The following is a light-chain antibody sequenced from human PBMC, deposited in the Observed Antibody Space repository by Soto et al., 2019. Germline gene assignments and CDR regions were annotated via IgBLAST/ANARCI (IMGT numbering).Light chain of an antibody. J-gene: IGKJ5*01. CDR1: QSLVHSDGIAY. CDR2: KVS. CDR3: MQGTHWPIT. Sequence: DVVLTQSPLYMPVTLCQPASIPCRSNQSLVHSDGIAYFSWFQQRPGRSPRRLIYKVSNRDSGVPARFSGSGSGTDFALKISRVEAEDVGVYYCMQGTHWPITFGQGTRLEI. V-gene: IGKV2-30*02.